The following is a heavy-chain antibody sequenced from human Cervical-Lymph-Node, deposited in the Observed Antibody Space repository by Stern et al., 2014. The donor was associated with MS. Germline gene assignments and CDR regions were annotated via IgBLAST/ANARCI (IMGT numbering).Heavy chain of an antibody. J-gene: IGHJ4*02. Sequence: VQLVESGGAVVQPGRSLRLSCAASGFTFSSYGMYWVRQAPGKGLEWVTVISYDRSLKSYAASVKGRVTISRDNSKNTLHLQMNSVTPDDTAIYYCARDYEDTSMLFDHWGQGTLVTVSS. CDR2: ISYDRSLK. V-gene: IGHV3-30*03. CDR1: GFTFSSYG. D-gene: IGHD2-8*01. CDR3: ARDYEDTSMLFDH.